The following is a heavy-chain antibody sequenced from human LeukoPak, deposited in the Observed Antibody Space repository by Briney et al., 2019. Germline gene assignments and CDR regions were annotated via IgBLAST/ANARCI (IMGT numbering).Heavy chain of an antibody. CDR3: ARGPRVYFDY. Sequence: GGSLRLSCAASGFTFSSYEMNWVRQAPGKGLEWVPYMGSGGSTIYYADSVKGRFTISRDNAKNSLYLEMNSLICEDTAVYYLARGPRVYFDYWGQGTLVTVSS. J-gene: IGHJ4*02. CDR1: GFTFSSYE. V-gene: IGHV3-48*03. CDR2: MGSGGSTI.